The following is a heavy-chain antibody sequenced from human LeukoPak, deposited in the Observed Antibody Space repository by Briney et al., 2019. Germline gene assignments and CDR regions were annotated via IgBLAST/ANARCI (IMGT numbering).Heavy chain of an antibody. J-gene: IGHJ6*02. V-gene: IGHV3-13*01. CDR3: ARASKYYYYGMDV. Sequence: GGSLRLSCATSGFSFSSYDMHWVRQVAGGGLEWISSIGTAGETYYPTYVKGRFTISRDNAKESFDIQMNSLTAGDTAVYYCARASKYYYYGMDVWGQGTTVTVSS. CDR1: GFSFSSYD. CDR2: IGTAGET.